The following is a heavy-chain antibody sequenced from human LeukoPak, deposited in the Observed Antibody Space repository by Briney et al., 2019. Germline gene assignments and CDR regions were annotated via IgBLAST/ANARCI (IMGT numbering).Heavy chain of an antibody. D-gene: IGHD2-8*01. CDR1: GDTLTELS. Sequence: ASVKVSGKLSGDTLTELSMLWVGQSPGKGLEWMGGFDPEEGETIYAQRFQGRVTMTEDTVTDTAHMELSSLTSEDTAVCYCATAGIVLDTGAEFLLHWGQGTLVTVSS. J-gene: IGHJ1*01. CDR2: FDPEEGET. V-gene: IGHV1-24*01. CDR3: ATAGIVLDTGAEFLLH.